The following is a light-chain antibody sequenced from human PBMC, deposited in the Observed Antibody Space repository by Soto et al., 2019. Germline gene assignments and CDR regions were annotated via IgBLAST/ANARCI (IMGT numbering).Light chain of an antibody. Sequence: EILLTQSPCTLSLSPGERATLSCRASQSVSSSYLACYQQKPGQPPRLLVYGASSRDTGIPARFSGSGSGTDLTLTISRVEPEDFATYYCQHYGSSPFTFGPGTRVDIK. J-gene: IGKJ3*01. CDR1: QSVSSSY. CDR2: GAS. V-gene: IGKV3-20*01. CDR3: QHYGSSPFT.